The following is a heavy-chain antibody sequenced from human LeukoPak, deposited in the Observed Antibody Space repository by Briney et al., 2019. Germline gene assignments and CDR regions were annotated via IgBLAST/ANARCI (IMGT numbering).Heavy chain of an antibody. V-gene: IGHV4-34*01. CDR3: ARAGRGDGYTDNFDY. J-gene: IGHJ4*02. Sequence: PSETLSLTCAVYGGSFSGYYWSWIRQPPGKGVGWIGEINHSGSTNYNPSLKSRVTISVDASKNQFSLKLSSVTAADTAVYYCARAGRGDGYTDNFDYWGQGTLVTVSS. D-gene: IGHD5-24*01. CDR2: INHSGST. CDR1: GGSFSGYY.